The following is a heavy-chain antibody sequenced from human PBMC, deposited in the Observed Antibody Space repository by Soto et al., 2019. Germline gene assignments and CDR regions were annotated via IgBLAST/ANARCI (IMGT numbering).Heavy chain of an antibody. CDR3: AKGGYSGYDYAIDI. D-gene: IGHD5-12*01. CDR2: ISGDGGST. Sequence: GGSLRLSCAASGFTFDDYAMHWVRQAPGKGLEWVSLISGDGGSTYYADSVKGRFTISRDNSKNSLYLQMNSLRTDDTALYYCAKGGYSGYDYAIDIWGQGTMVTVSS. V-gene: IGHV3-43*02. J-gene: IGHJ3*02. CDR1: GFTFDDYA.